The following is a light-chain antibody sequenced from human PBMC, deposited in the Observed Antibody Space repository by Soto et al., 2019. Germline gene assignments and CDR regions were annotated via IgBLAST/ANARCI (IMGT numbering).Light chain of an antibody. CDR1: QSVSSN. J-gene: IGKJ1*01. CDR2: GAS. Sequence: IVMTQSPATLSVSPGEGAALSFSASQSVSSNSAWYQQKPGQAPLILLYGASTRATGIPARFSGSGSGTEFTLTISSLQYQDFAVSSCHHLNTWHTQAFGQGTKVDIK. CDR3: HHLNTWHTQA. V-gene: IGKV3-15*01.